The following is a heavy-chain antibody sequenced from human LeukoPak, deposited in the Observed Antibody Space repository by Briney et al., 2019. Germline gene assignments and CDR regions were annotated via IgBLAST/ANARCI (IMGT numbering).Heavy chain of an antibody. Sequence: ASVKVSCKASGYTFTSYSISWVRQAPGQGLEWMGWISAYNGNTNYAQKLQGRVTMTTDTSTSTAYMELRSLRSDDTAVYYCARDRSSADTYYDFWSGYCDYWGQGTLVTVSS. CDR3: ARDRSSADTYYDFWSGYCDY. V-gene: IGHV1-18*01. CDR2: ISAYNGNT. CDR1: GYTFTSYS. D-gene: IGHD3-3*01. J-gene: IGHJ4*02.